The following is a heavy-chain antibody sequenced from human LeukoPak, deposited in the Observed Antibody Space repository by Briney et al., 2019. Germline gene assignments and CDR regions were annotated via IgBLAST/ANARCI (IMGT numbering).Heavy chain of an antibody. CDR3: ARERLRVTMVRGKNWFDP. CDR1: GGSISSGSYY. V-gene: IGHV4-61*02. CDR2: IYTSGST. D-gene: IGHD3-10*01. Sequence: TLSLTCTVSGGSISSGSYYWSWIRQPAGKGLEWIGRIYTSGSTNYNPSLKSRVTISVDTSKNQFSLKLSSVTAADTAVYYCARERLRVTMVRGKNWFDPWGQGTLVTVSS. J-gene: IGHJ5*02.